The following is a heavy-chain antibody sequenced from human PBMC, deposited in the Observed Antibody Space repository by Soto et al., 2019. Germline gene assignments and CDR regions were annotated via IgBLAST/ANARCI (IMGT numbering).Heavy chain of an antibody. D-gene: IGHD6-19*01. CDR3: ARLETDIAVAGSFDY. CDR2: IYYSGST. Sequence: PSETLSLTCTVSGGSISSSSYYWGWIRQPPGKGLEWIGSIYYSGSTYYNPSLKSRVTISVDTSKNQFSLKLSSVTAADTAVYYCARLETDIAVAGSFDYWGQGTLVTVSS. J-gene: IGHJ4*02. V-gene: IGHV4-39*01. CDR1: GGSISSSSYY.